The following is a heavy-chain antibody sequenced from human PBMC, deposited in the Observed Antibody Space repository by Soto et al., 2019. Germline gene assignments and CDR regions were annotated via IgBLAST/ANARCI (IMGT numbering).Heavy chain of an antibody. Sequence: GSLRLSCTVSGGSISSYYWSWIRQPPGKGLEWIGYIYYSGNTNYNPSLKSRVTISVDTSKNQFSLKLSSVTAADTAVYYCARQMGYCSSTSCYTNWFDPWGQGTLVTVSS. CDR3: ARQMGYCSSTSCYTNWFDP. CDR2: IYYSGNT. CDR1: GGSISSYY. J-gene: IGHJ5*02. V-gene: IGHV4-59*08. D-gene: IGHD2-2*02.